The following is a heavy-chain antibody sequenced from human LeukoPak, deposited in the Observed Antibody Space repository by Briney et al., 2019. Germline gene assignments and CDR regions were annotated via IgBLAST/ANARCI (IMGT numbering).Heavy chain of an antibody. J-gene: IGHJ3*02. CDR2: ISSSSSYI. V-gene: IGHV3-21*01. D-gene: IGHD2-2*01. CDR1: GFTFSSYS. CDR3: ARAPGYCSSTSCYAFDI. Sequence: PGGSLRLSCAASGFTFSSYSMNWVRQAPGKGLEWVSSISSSSSYIYYADSVKGRFTISRDNAKNSLYLQMNSLRAEDTAVYYCARAPGYCSSTSCYAFDIWGQGTMVTVSS.